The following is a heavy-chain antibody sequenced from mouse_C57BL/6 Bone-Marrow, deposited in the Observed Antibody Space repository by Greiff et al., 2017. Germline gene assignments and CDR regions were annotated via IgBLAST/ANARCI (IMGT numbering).Heavy chain of an antibody. CDR3: ARPLYGTLFAY. Sequence: QVQLKESGAELARPGASVKLSCKASGYTFTSYGISWVKQRTGQGLEWIGEIYPRSGNTYYNEKFKGKATLTADKSSSTAYMELRSLTSEDSAVYFCARPLYGTLFAYWGQGTLVTVSA. D-gene: IGHD1-1*01. V-gene: IGHV1-81*01. J-gene: IGHJ3*01. CDR2: IYPRSGNT. CDR1: GYTFTSYG.